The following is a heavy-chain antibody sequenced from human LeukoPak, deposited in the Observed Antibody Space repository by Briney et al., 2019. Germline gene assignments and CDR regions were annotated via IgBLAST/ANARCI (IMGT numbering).Heavy chain of an antibody. D-gene: IGHD2-15*01. V-gene: IGHV5-51*01. Sequence: GESLKISCQGSGHSFTTYWIAWVRQMPGKGLEWMGIIYPGDSDTRYSPSFQGQVTISADKSISTAYLQWSSLKASDTAMYYCARDVDCSGGSCYGGAFDIWGQGTMVTVSS. J-gene: IGHJ3*02. CDR2: IYPGDSDT. CDR3: ARDVDCSGGSCYGGAFDI. CDR1: GHSFTTYW.